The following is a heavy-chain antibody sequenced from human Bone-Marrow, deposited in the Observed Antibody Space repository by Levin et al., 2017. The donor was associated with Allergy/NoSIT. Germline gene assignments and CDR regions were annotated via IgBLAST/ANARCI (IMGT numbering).Heavy chain of an antibody. J-gene: IGHJ5*02. V-gene: IGHV4-39*01. CDR3: ARPEGTLVRGVIWFDP. CDR2: IHYDGTT. Sequence: SQTLSLTCTVSGGSISSSSYYWGWIRQPPGKGLEWIGSIHYDGTTYYNPSLKSRVTISLDTSKNQFSLKLSSVTAADTAIYYCARPEGTLVRGVIWFDPWGQGTLVTVSS. CDR1: GGSISSSSYY. D-gene: IGHD3-10*01.